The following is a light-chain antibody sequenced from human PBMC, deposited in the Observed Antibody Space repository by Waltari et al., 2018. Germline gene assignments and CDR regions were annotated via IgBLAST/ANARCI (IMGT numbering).Light chain of an antibody. V-gene: IGKV3-15*01. Sequence: EIVMTQSPATLSVSPGGGATLSCRASRAIFSNVAWYQQRPGQPLRLLLFDASTRATGIPERFSGSWSGPEFTLTISSLQSEDSAVYFCQQFNTGYSFGQGTKLEI. CDR1: RAIFSN. CDR3: QQFNTGYS. CDR2: DAS. J-gene: IGKJ2*01.